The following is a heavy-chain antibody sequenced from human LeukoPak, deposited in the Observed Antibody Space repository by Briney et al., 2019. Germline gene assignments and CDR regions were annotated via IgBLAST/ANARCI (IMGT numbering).Heavy chain of an antibody. J-gene: IGHJ6*03. V-gene: IGHV4-39*07. CDR3: ARDPYGGNNQYYYFYMDV. CDR2: IYYSGST. Sequence: SETLSLTCTVSGGSISSSSYYWGWIRRPPGKGLEWIGSIYYSGSTYYNPSLKSRVTISGDTSKNQFSLKLSSVTAADTAMYYCARDPYGGNNQYYYFYMDVGGKGPTVTVSS. CDR1: GGSISSSSYY. D-gene: IGHD4-23*01.